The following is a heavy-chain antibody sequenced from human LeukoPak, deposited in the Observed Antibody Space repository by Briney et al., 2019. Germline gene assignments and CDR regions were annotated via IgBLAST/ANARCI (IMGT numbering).Heavy chain of an antibody. CDR1: GFTFSSHW. J-gene: IGHJ4*02. Sequence: PGGSLRLSCLGSGFTFSSHWMTWVRQAPGKGLEWVANINQDGTEKYNVESVKGRFTISRDNAKDSLYLQMNSLRAEDTAVYYCAKRSAVAAPERYFDSWGQGTLVTVSS. CDR2: INQDGTEK. CDR3: AKRSAVAAPERYFDS. D-gene: IGHD6-19*01. V-gene: IGHV3-7*05.